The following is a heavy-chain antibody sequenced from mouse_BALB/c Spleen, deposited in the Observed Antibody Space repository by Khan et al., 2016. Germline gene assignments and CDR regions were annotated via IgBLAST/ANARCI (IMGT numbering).Heavy chain of an antibody. D-gene: IGHD2-3*01. Sequence: QVQLKESGAELMKPGASVKISCKATGYTFSTFWIEWVKQRPGHGLEWIGEILPGSHSINYNEKFKGKATFTAETSSNTAYMQLSGLTSNDSAVSYCARWGLLYGMDYWGQGTSVTVSS. CDR2: ILPGSHSI. CDR3: ARWGLLYGMDY. V-gene: IGHV1-9*01. J-gene: IGHJ4*01. CDR1: GYTFSTFW.